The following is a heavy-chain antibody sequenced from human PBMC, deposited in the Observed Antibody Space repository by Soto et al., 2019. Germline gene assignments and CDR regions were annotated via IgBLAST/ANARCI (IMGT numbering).Heavy chain of an antibody. J-gene: IGHJ5*02. Sequence: VSGPTLVNPTQTLTLTCTFSGFSLITIGLGVGWIRQPPGKALEWLALIYWNDDKRYSPSLKSRLTITKDTSKNQVVLTMTNMDPVDTATYYCAHRDGSGSYYLPRWFDPWGQGTLVTVSS. D-gene: IGHD3-10*01. CDR3: AHRDGSGSYYLPRWFDP. CDR1: GFSLITIGLG. V-gene: IGHV2-5*01. CDR2: IYWNDDK.